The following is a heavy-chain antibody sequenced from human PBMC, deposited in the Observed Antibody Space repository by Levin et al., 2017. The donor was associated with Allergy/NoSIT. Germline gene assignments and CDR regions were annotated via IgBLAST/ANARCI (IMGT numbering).Heavy chain of an antibody. CDR2: ISYDGSNK. D-gene: IGHD2-15*01. J-gene: IGHJ4*02. Sequence: LSLPCAASGFTFSSYGMHWVRQAPGTGLEWVAVISYDGSNKYYADSVKGRFTISRDNSKNTLYLQMNSLRAEDTAVYYCAKNLPGYCSGGSCYSYWGQGTLVTVSS. CDR1: GFTFSSYG. CDR3: AKNLPGYCSGGSCYSY. V-gene: IGHV3-30*18.